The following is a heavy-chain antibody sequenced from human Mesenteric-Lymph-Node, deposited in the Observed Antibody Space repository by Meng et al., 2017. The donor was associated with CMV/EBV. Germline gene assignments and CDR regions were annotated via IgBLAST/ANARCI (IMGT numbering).Heavy chain of an antibody. V-gene: IGHV3-74*01. CDR1: GLTLSMYW. J-gene: IGHJ4*02. CDR2: INSDGSST. Sequence: SGLTLSMYWMHWVRQVPGKGLVWVSRINSDGSSTSYADSVKGRFTISRDNAKNTLYLQMNSLRAEDTAVYYCANQYHGSGSYYNSLDYWGRGTLVTVSS. D-gene: IGHD3-10*01. CDR3: ANQYHGSGSYYNSLDY.